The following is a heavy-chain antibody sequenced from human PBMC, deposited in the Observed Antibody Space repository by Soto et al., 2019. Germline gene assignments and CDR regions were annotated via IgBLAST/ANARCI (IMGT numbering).Heavy chain of an antibody. CDR1: GGSISSRSYY. V-gene: IGHV4-39*01. J-gene: IGHJ4*02. CDR2: IYYSGST. D-gene: IGHD1-20*01. CDR3: ASGITETVDY. Sequence: QLQLQESGPGLVKPSETLSLTCTVSGGSISSRSYYWGWIRQPPGKGLEWIGSIYYSGSTYYNPSLKSRVTISVDTSKNQFSLKLSSVTAADTAVYYCASGITETVDYWGQGTLVTVSS.